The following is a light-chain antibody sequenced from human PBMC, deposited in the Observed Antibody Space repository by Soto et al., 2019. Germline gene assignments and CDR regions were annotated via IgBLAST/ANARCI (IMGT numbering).Light chain of an antibody. V-gene: IGKV1-39*01. CDR1: QSISSW. J-gene: IGKJ1*01. Sequence: DIQMTQSPSTLCASVGDRVTITCRASQSISSWLAWYQQKPGKAPKLLIYDASSLQSGVPSRFSGSGSGTDFTLTIRSLQPEDFATYYCQQSYSTLSWTFGQGTKVDIK. CDR3: QQSYSTLSWT. CDR2: DAS.